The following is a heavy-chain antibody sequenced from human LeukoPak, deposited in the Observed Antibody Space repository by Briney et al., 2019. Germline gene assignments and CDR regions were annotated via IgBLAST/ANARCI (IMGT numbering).Heavy chain of an antibody. D-gene: IGHD6-13*01. J-gene: IGHJ4*02. Sequence: GASVKVSCKASGYTFTSYDINWVRQATGQGLEWMGWMNRNSGNTGYAQKFQGRITMTRNTSISTAYMELSSLTSEDTAVYYCARIAAAGNRRLSFWGQGTLVTVSS. CDR1: GYTFTSYD. CDR2: MNRNSGNT. CDR3: ARIAAAGNRRLSF. V-gene: IGHV1-8*01.